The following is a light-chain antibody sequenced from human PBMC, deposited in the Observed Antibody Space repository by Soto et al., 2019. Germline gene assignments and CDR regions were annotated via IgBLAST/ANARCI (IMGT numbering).Light chain of an antibody. CDR1: QSLVYSDGNTY. CDR2: KVS. Sequence: DVVMTQSPLSLPVTLGQPASISCRSSQSLVYSDGNTYLNRLQQRPGHSPRRLIYKVSNLDAGVPGFFRVRVAAPDFALNIRRVEAEGAGLVYPLQGTHLRWSFGHGTKRDI. V-gene: IGKV2-30*01. CDR3: LQGTHLRWS. J-gene: IGKJ3*01.